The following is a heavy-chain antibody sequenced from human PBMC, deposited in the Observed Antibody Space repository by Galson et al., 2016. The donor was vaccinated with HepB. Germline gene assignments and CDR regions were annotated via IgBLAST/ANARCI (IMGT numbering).Heavy chain of an antibody. CDR3: AIMGSRGWYQYYYGMDT. V-gene: IGHV5-51*01. D-gene: IGHD6-19*01. Sequence: QSGAEVKKPGESLKISCKAFGYTFTNRWIGWVRQMPGKGLEWMGIIYPGDSGTTYGSSFQGQVTISVDKSINTAYLQWSSLKASDTAMYYCAIMGSRGWYQYYYGMDTWGQGTTVTVSS. J-gene: IGHJ6*02. CDR2: IYPGDSGT. CDR1: GYTFTNRW.